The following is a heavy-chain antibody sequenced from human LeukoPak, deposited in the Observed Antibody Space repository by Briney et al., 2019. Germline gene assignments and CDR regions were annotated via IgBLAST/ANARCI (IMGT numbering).Heavy chain of an antibody. Sequence: SETLSLTCTVSGGSISDSSYYWGWIRQPPGKGLEWIGSTYYSGSTYYTPSLKSRVSISADTSKNHFSLKLSSVTAADTAVYYCARLANGPDYNWFDPWGQGTLITVSS. CDR2: TYYSGST. CDR1: GGSISDSSYY. CDR3: ARLANGPDYNWFDP. V-gene: IGHV4-39*02. J-gene: IGHJ5*02. D-gene: IGHD2-8*01.